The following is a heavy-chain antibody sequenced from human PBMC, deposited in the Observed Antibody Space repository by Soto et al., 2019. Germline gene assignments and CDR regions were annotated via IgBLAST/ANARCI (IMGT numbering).Heavy chain of an antibody. Sequence: SETLSLSCTVSGGSISSYYWSWIRQPPGKGLEWIGYIYYSGSTNYNPSLKSRVTISVDTSKDQFSLKLSSVTAADTAVYYCARGDGYNYFVDYWGQGTLVTVS. CDR1: GGSISSYY. CDR2: IYYSGST. D-gene: IGHD5-12*01. V-gene: IGHV4-59*01. CDR3: ARGDGYNYFVDY. J-gene: IGHJ4*02.